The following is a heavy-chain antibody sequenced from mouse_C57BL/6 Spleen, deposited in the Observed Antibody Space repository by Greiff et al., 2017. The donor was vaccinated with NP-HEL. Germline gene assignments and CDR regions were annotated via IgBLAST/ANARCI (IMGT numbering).Heavy chain of an antibody. V-gene: IGHV1-47*01. CDR2: FHPYNDDT. CDR1: GYTFTTYP. CDR3: ARRNYSNLSGWFAY. Sequence: QVQLQQSGAELVKPGASVKMSCKASGYTFTTYPIEWMKQNHGKSLEWIGNFHPYNDDTKYNEKFKGKDTLTVEKSSSTVYLELSRLTSDDSAFYYCARRNYSNLSGWFAYWGQVTLVTVSA. J-gene: IGHJ3*01. D-gene: IGHD2-5*01.